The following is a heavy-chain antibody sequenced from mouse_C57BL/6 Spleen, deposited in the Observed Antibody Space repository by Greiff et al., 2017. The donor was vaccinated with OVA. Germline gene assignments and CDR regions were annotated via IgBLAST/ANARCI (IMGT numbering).Heavy chain of an antibody. CDR1: GFTFSNYW. CDR2: IRLKSDNYAT. V-gene: IGHV6-3*01. J-gene: IGHJ1*03. Sequence: EVKVEESGGGLVQPGGSMKLSCVASGFTFSNYWMNWVRQSPEKGLEWVAQIRLKSDNYATHYAESVKGRFTISRDDSKSSVYLQMNNLRAEDTGIYYCTTIRPYYYGSSHWYFDVWGTGTTVTVSS. D-gene: IGHD1-1*01. CDR3: TTIRPYYYGSSHWYFDV.